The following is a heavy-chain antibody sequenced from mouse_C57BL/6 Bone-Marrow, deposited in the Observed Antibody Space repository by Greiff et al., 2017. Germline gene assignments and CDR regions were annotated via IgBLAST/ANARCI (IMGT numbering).Heavy chain of an antibody. D-gene: IGHD2-4*01. J-gene: IGHJ1*03. CDR2: ISSGSSTI. V-gene: IGHV5-17*01. CDR3: AKGYDYDGTDWYFDV. Sequence: EVHLVESGGGLVKPGGSLKLSCAASGFTFSDYGMHWVRQAPEKGLEWVAYISSGSSTIYYADTVKGRFTISRDNAKNTLFLQMTSLRSEDTAMXYCAKGYDYDGTDWYFDVWGTGTTVTVSS. CDR1: GFTFSDYG.